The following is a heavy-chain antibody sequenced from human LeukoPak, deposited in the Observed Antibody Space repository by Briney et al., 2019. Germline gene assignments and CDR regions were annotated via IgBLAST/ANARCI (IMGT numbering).Heavy chain of an antibody. CDR2: IWYDGSNK. V-gene: IGHV3-33*06. CDR3: AKATDTAMVTGFDY. J-gene: IGHJ4*02. CDR1: GFTFSSYG. D-gene: IGHD5-18*01. Sequence: GSLRLSCAASGFTFSSYGMHWVRQAPGKGLEWVAVIWYDGSNKYYADSVKGRFTISRDNSKNTLHLQMNSLRAEDTAVYYCAKATDTAMVTGFDYWGQGTLVTVSS.